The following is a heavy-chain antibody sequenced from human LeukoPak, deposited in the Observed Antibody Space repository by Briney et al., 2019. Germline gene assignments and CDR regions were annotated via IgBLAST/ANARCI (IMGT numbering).Heavy chain of an antibody. CDR2: ISAYNGNT. J-gene: IGHJ5*02. CDR1: GYTFTSYG. Sequence: ASVKVSCKASGYTFTSYGISWVRQAPGQGLEWMGWISAYNGNTSYAQKLQGRVTMTTDTSTSTAYMELRSLRSDDTAVYYCARGDPTDYLGWFDPWGQGTLVTVSS. CDR3: ARGDPTDYLGWFDP. D-gene: IGHD2/OR15-2a*01. V-gene: IGHV1-18*01.